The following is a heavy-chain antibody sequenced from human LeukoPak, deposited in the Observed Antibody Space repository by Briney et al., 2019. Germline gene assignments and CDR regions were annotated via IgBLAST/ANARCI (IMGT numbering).Heavy chain of an antibody. CDR3: ASGTIGEVVPAAIPYYYYYYMDV. CDR2: IYYSGSS. Sequence: SETRSLTCTVSGGSISSYYWSWIRQPPGKGLEWIGYIYYSGSSNYNPSLKSRVTISVDTSKNQFSLKLSSVTAADTAVYYCASGTIGEVVPAAIPYYYYYYMDVWGKGTTVTVSS. V-gene: IGHV4-59*01. J-gene: IGHJ6*03. CDR1: GGSISSYY. D-gene: IGHD2-2*01.